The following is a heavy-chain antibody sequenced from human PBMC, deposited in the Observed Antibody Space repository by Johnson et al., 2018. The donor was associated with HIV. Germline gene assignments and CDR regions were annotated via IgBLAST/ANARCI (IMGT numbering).Heavy chain of an antibody. D-gene: IGHD4-17*01. CDR2: IFSDGNT. V-gene: IGHV3-66*01. CDR3: ARSPETGDRLWRAFDI. Sequence: MLLVESGGGLVQPGGSLRLSCAASGFTFRTFPMHWVRQAPGKGLEWVSVIFSDGNTYNADSVKGRFTISRDNYKNMLYLQMKSLRVEDTAVYYCARSPETGDRLWRAFDIWGHGTMVTVSS. CDR1: GFTFRTFP. J-gene: IGHJ3*02.